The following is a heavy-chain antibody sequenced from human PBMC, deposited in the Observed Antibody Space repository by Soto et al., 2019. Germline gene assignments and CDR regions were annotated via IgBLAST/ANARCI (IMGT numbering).Heavy chain of an antibody. CDR1: GFTFSSYW. J-gene: IGHJ6*02. V-gene: IGHV3-7*03. CDR3: ARVGVYYYYYYGMDV. D-gene: IGHD3-10*01. Sequence: GGSLRLSCAASGFTFSSYWMSWVRQAPGKGLEWVANIKQDGSEKYYVDSVKGRFTISRDNAKNSLYLQMNSLRAEDTAVYYCARVGVYYYYYYGMDVWGQGTTVTVSS. CDR2: IKQDGSEK.